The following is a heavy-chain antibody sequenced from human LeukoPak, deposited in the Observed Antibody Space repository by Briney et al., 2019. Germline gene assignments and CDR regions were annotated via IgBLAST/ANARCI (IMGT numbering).Heavy chain of an antibody. CDR1: GGSISSSSYY. V-gene: IGHV4-39*01. CDR3: ARQSGYSYGRYAFDI. CDR2: IYYSGST. J-gene: IGHJ3*02. D-gene: IGHD5-18*01. Sequence: PSETLSLTCTVSGGSISSSSYYWGWIRQPPGKGLEWIGSIYYSGSTYYNPSLKSQVTISVDTSKNQFSLKLSSVTAADTAVYYCARQSGYSYGRYAFDIWGQGTMVTVSS.